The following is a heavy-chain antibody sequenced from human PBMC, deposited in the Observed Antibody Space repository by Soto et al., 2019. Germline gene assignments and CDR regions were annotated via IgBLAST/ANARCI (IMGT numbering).Heavy chain of an antibody. CDR1: GGSISSSSW. V-gene: IGHV4-4*02. CDR3: TTSHAGELNN. CDR2: IFESGAT. J-gene: IGHJ4*02. Sequence: QVQLQESGPGLVKPSGTLSLTCAVSGGSISSSSWWNWVRQSPGKGLEWIGEIFESGATNYNPSLKSRLTMSVDKSKNPFSLNLSSLTAADTAVYFCTTSHAGELNNWGQGTLVTVSS. D-gene: IGHD1-7*01.